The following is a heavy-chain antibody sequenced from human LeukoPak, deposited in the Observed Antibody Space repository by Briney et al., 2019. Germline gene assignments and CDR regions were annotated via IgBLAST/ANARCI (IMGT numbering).Heavy chain of an antibody. CDR1: GYTFTSYW. J-gene: IGHJ3*02. CDR3: ARTGAFDI. Sequence: GASLQISCQGSGYTFTSYWIGWVRQMPGKGLECMGIIYPGDSDTRYSPSFQGQVTISADKSISTAYLQWSSLKASDTAIYYCARTGAFDIWGQGTMVTVSS. D-gene: IGHD1-14*01. CDR2: IYPGDSDT. V-gene: IGHV5-51*01.